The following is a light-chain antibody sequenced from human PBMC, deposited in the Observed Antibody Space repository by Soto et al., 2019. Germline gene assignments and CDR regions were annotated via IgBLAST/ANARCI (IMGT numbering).Light chain of an antibody. CDR3: QQYGNLPLT. J-gene: IGKJ4*01. CDR2: RVS. CDR1: QTITT. Sequence: EIVLTQSPGTLSLSPGERATLSCRASQTITTLAWYQRKPGQAPRLLIYRVSSRATGVPDRFSGSGSGTDYTLTISRLEPQDFEVYYCQQYGNLPLTFGAGTKVDI. V-gene: IGKV3-20*01.